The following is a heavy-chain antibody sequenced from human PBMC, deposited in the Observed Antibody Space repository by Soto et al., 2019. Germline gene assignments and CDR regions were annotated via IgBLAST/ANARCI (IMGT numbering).Heavy chain of an antibody. J-gene: IGHJ4*02. V-gene: IGHV4-34*01. D-gene: IGHD6-13*01. CDR1: GGSLRGYY. CDR3: ARDFQAAGLDY. Sequence: PSETLSLTCAVYGGSLRGYYWSWIRQPPGKGLEWIGEIHHSGSTNYNPSLKSRVTISGDTSKNQFSLKLSSVTAADTAVYYCARDFQAAGLDYWGQGTLVTVSS. CDR2: IHHSGST.